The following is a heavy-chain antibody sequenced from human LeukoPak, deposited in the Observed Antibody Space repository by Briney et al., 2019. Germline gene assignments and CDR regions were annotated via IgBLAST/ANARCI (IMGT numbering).Heavy chain of an antibody. J-gene: IGHJ3*02. D-gene: IGHD1-1*01. CDR3: ARDGTGTTDAFDI. V-gene: IGHV3-21*01. Sequence: KPGGSLRLSCAASGFTFSSYSMNWVRQAPGKGLEWVSSISSSSSYIYYADSVKGRFTISRDNAKNSLYLQMNSLRAEDTAVYYCARDGTGTTDAFDIWGQGTMVTVSS. CDR1: GFTFSSYS. CDR2: ISSSSSYI.